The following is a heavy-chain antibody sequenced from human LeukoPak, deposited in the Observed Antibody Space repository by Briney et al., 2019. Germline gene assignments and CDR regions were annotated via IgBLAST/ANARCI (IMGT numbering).Heavy chain of an antibody. J-gene: IGHJ4*02. D-gene: IGHD2-21*02. CDR3: ARRGRSAYCGGDCYEVAFDY. V-gene: IGHV4-59*08. Sequence: SETLSLTCTVSGGSISGHYWNWVRQPPGKGLEWIGYIYYSGSTNYNPSLKSRVTISVDTSKNQFSLKLSSMTAADTAVYYCARRGRSAYCGGDCYEVAFDYWGQGTLVTVSS. CDR1: GGSISGHY. CDR2: IYYSGST.